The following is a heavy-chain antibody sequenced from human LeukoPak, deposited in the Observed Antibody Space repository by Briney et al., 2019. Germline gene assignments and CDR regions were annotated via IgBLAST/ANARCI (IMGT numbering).Heavy chain of an antibody. CDR3: GAGGGGEYYYFDY. CDR2: INHSGST. V-gene: IGHV4-34*01. CDR1: GGSFSGYY. D-gene: IGHD2-8*02. J-gene: IGHJ4*02. Sequence: SETLSLTCAVYGGSFSGYYWSWIRQPPGKGLEWIGEINHSGSTNYNPSLKSRVTISVDTSKNQFSLKLSSVTAADTAVYYCGAGGGGEYYYFDYWGQGTLVTISS.